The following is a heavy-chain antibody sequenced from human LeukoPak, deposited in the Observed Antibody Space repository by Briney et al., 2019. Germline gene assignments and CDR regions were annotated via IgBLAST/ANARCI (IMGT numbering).Heavy chain of an antibody. J-gene: IGHJ2*01. CDR3: AKAIAAPVWYFDL. D-gene: IGHD6-13*01. V-gene: IGHV3-23*01. CDR1: RFTFSSYA. Sequence: GGSLRLSCAASRFTFSSYAMSWVRQAPGEGLEWVSTISGRGDSTYYADSVKGRFTISRGNSRNTLYLQMNTLRAEDTAVYYCAKAIAAPVWYFDLWGRGTLVTVSS. CDR2: ISGRGDST.